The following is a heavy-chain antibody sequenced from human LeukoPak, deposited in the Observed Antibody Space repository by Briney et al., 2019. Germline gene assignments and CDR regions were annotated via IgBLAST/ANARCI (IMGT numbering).Heavy chain of an antibody. V-gene: IGHV3-7*01. D-gene: IGHD2-15*01. CDR3: ARAAEARSLDY. CDR2: IKEDGGEK. Sequence: GGSLRLSCAASGFTFSSYWITWVRQAPGKGLAWVANIKEDGGEKYYVDSVKGRFTISRDNAKNSVSLQMNSLRAEDTAVYYCARAAEARSLDYWGQGTLVTVSS. CDR1: GFTFSSYW. J-gene: IGHJ4*02.